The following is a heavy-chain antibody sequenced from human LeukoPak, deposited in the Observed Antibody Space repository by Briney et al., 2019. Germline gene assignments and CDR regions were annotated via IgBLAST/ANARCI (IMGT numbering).Heavy chain of an antibody. D-gene: IGHD5-18*01. Sequence: SGGSLRLSCAASGFTFSTYAMHWVRQASGKGLEWVAVISYDGSNKYYADSVKGRFTISRDNSKNTLYLQMSSLRAEDTAVYYCARRSYGYHFEYWGQGTLVTVSS. CDR2: ISYDGSNK. CDR1: GFTFSTYA. CDR3: ARRSYGYHFEY. J-gene: IGHJ4*02. V-gene: IGHV3-30-3*01.